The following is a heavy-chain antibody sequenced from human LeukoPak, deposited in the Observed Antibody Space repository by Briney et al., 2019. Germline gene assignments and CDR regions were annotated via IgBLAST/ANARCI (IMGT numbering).Heavy chain of an antibody. D-gene: IGHD2-21*01. CDR2: IIPILGIA. Sequence: ASVTVSFKASGGTFSNYAISWVRPAPGQGLEWMGRIIPILGIANYAQKFQGRVTITADKSTSTAYMELSSLRSEDTAVYYCARGGGDFDYWGQETLVTVSS. J-gene: IGHJ4*02. V-gene: IGHV1-69*04. CDR3: ARGGGDFDY. CDR1: GGTFSNYA.